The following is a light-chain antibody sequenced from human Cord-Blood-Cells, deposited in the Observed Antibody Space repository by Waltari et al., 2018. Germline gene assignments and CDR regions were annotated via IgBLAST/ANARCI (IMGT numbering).Light chain of an antibody. V-gene: IGLV2-23*01. CDR2: EGS. Sequence: QSALTQPAPVSGSPGPSSTISCHVHSADVGSYNLVSWYQQHPGKALKPMIYEGSKRPSGVSNRFSGSKSGNTASLTISGLQAEDEADYYCCSYAGSSSWVFGGGTKLTVL. CDR1: SADVGSYNL. CDR3: CSYAGSSSWV. J-gene: IGLJ3*02.